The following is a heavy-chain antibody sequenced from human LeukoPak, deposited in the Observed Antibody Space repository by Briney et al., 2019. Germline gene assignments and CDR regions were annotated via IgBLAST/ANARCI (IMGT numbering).Heavy chain of an antibody. CDR2: INPNSGGT. Sequence: GATVKVSCKASGYTFTGYYMHWVRQAPGQGLEWMGWINPNSGGTNYAQKFQGRVTMTRDTSISTAYMELSRLRSDDTAAYYCARAIYYYDSSGFEHWGQGTLVTVSS. CDR3: ARAIYYYDSSGFEH. J-gene: IGHJ1*01. CDR1: GYTFTGYY. D-gene: IGHD3-22*01. V-gene: IGHV1-2*02.